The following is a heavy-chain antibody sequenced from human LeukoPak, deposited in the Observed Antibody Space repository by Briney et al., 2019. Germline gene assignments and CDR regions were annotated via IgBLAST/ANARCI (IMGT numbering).Heavy chain of an antibody. CDR3: ARDRSYGHGYYFDY. CDR1: GFTVSSNY. CDR2: IYSGGST. D-gene: IGHD5-18*01. V-gene: IGHV3-53*01. J-gene: IGHJ4*02. Sequence: GGSLRLPCAASGFTVSSNYMSWVRQAPGKGLEWVSVIYSGGSTYYADSVKGRFTISRDNSKNTLYLQMNSLRAEDTAVYYCARDRSYGHGYYFDYWGQGTLVTVSS.